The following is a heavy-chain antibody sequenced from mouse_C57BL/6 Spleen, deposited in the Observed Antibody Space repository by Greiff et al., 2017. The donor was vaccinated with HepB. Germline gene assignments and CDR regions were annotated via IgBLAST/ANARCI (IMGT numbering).Heavy chain of an antibody. J-gene: IGHJ1*03. CDR2: IWWDDDK. CDR3: ARRGIYYDYGWYFDV. D-gene: IGHD2-4*01. V-gene: IGHV8-8*01. Sequence: QVQLKESGPGILQPSQTLSLTCSFSGFSLSTFGMGVGWIRQPSGKGLEWLAHIWWDDDKYSNPALKSRLTISKATSKNQVFLKIANVDTADTATYYCARRGIYYDYGWYFDVWGTGTTVTVSS. CDR1: GFSLSTFGMG.